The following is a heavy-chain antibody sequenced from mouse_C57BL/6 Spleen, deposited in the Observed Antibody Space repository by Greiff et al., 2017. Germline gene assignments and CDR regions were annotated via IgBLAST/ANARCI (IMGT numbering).Heavy chain of an antibody. D-gene: IGHD2-2*01. Sequence: QVHVKQSGAELAKPGASVKLSCKASGYTFTSYWMHWVKQRPGQGLEWIGYINPSSGYTKYNQKFKDKATLTADKSSSTAYMQLSSLTYEDSAVYYCARLGYDKDWYFDVWGTGTTVTVAS. CDR1: GYTFTSYW. V-gene: IGHV1-7*01. CDR2: INPSSGYT. J-gene: IGHJ1*03. CDR3: ARLGYDKDWYFDV.